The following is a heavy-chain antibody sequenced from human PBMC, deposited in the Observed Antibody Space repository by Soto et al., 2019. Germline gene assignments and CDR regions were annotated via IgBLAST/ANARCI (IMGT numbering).Heavy chain of an antibody. V-gene: IGHV1-69*06. D-gene: IGHD6-13*01. CDR3: ARIAAAGTMNWFDP. CDR2: IIPIFGTA. J-gene: IGHJ5*02. CDR1: GGTFSSYA. Sequence: ASVKVSCKASGGTFSSYAISWLRQAPGQGLEWMGGIIPIFGTANYAQKFQGRVTITADKSTSTAYMELSSLRSEDTAVYYCARIAAAGTMNWFDPWGQGTLVTVSS.